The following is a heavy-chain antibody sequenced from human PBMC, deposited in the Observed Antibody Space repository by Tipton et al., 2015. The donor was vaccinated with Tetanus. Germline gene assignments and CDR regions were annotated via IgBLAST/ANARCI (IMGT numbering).Heavy chain of an antibody. V-gene: IGHV4-30-2*01. J-gene: IGHJ5*01. CDR3: ARARRNDKTYWFDS. CDR2: TYHSGHT. CDR1: GGSISSGHS. Sequence: LRLSCDVSGGSISSGHSWNWIRQPPGEGLEWIGFTYHSGHTFYKSSLESRVTISVDRSKNQFSLKLSSVSAADTAVYYCARARRNDKTYWFDSWGQGISATVSS. D-gene: IGHD5-24*01.